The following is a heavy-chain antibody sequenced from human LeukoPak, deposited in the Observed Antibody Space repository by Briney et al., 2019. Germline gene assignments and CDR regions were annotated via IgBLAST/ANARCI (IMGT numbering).Heavy chain of an antibody. CDR2: LYSGGDT. D-gene: IGHD2/OR15-2a*01. CDR3: ARGENYYFHTDV. V-gene: IGHV3-66*02. Sequence: PGGSLRLSCAASGFSVSDSYMSWVRQAPGKGLEWVSILYSGGDTYYSASARGRFTISRDNSKNTLYLQMNTLSAADTAVYFCARGENYYFHTDVWGKGATVTVSS. CDR1: GFSVSDSY. J-gene: IGHJ6*03.